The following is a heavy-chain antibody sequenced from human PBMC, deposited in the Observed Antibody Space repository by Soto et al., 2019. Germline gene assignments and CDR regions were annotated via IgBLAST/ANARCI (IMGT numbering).Heavy chain of an antibody. CDR1: GFTYSTSA. V-gene: IGHV3-23*01. CDR2: IRSSGTPA. CDR3: AKGGDIWGNSSAGFQD. D-gene: IGHD3-16*01. J-gene: IGHJ1*01. Sequence: EVLLLQSGGGLVQPGGSLRLSCGASGFTYSTSAMSWVRQAHGKGLEWVSVIRSSGTPAHYADSVKGRFTISRDNSKNTLYLQMNNLRAEDTAVYYCAKGGDIWGNSSAGFQDWGLGNLVIVSS.